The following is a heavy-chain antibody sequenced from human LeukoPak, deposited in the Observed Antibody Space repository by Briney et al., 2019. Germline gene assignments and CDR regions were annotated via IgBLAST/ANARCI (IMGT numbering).Heavy chain of an antibody. J-gene: IGHJ3*02. CDR1: GGSISSYY. V-gene: IGHV4-59*01. D-gene: IGHD5-12*01. CDR2: IYYSGST. CDR3: ARGGGYDDAFDI. Sequence: PSETLSLTXTVSGGSISSYYWSWIRQPPGKGLEWIGYIYYSGSTNYNPSLKSRVTISVDTSKNQFSLKLSSVTAADTAVYYCARGGGYDDAFDIWGQGTMVTVSS.